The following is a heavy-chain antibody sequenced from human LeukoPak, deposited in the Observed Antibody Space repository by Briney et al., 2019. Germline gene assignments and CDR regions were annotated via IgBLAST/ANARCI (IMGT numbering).Heavy chain of an antibody. CDR3: TRLQGGSYAVY. CDR1: GFTFGDYA. CDR2: IRSKAYGGTT. J-gene: IGHJ4*02. V-gene: IGHV3-49*04. D-gene: IGHD1-26*01. Sequence: PGGSLRLSCTASGFTFGDYAMSWVRQAPGKGLEWVGFIRSKAYGGTTEYAASVKGRFTISRDDSKSIAYLQMNSLKTEDTAVYYCTRLQGGSYAVYWGQGTLVTVSS.